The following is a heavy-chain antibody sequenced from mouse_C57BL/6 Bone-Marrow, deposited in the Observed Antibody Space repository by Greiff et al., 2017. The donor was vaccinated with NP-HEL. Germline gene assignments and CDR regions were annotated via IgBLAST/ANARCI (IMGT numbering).Heavy chain of an antibody. CDR3: APSPDY. V-gene: IGHV1-59*01. CDR2: IDPSDSYT. Sequence: QVQLQQPGAELVRPGTSVKLSCKASGYTFTSYWMHWVKQRPGQGLEWIGVIDPSDSYTNYTQKFKGKATLTVDTSSSTAYMQLSSLTSEDSAVYYCAPSPDYWSQGTTLTVSS. J-gene: IGHJ2*01. CDR1: GYTFTSYW.